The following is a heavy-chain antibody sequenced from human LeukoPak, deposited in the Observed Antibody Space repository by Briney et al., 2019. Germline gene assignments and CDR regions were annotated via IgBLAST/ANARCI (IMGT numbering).Heavy chain of an antibody. Sequence: ASVKVSCKASGGTFSSYAISWVRQAPGQGLEWMGGIIPIFGTANYAQKFQGRVTITTDESTSTAYMELSSLRSEDTAVYYCVRGGRWYSSSSWFDPWGQGTLVTVSS. V-gene: IGHV1-69*05. J-gene: IGHJ5*02. CDR3: VRGGRWYSSSSWFDP. D-gene: IGHD6-6*01. CDR1: GGTFSSYA. CDR2: IIPIFGTA.